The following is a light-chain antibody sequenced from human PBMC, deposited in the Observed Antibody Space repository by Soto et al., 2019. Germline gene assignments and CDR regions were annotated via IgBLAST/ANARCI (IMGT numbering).Light chain of an antibody. CDR1: QSVSSL. J-gene: IGKJ1*01. CDR2: GAS. CDR3: QQYGSSGT. Sequence: IVLTQSPATLSVSPPERVYFXCRASQSVSSLLAWYQQKPGQAPRLLIYGASNRATGIPDRFSGSGSGTDFTLTISRLEPEDFAVYYCQQYGSSGTFGQGTKVDIK. V-gene: IGKV3-20*01.